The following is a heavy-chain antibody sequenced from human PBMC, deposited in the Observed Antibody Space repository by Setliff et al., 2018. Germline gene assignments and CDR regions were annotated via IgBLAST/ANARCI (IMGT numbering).Heavy chain of an antibody. J-gene: IGHJ4*02. CDR1: GGSFSTYY. Sequence: SETLSLTCAVYGGSFSTYYWIWIRQPPGKGLEWIGEINHRGSTNYNPSLKSRVTISVDTSKNQFSLKLRSVTAAGTALYCCAVVAHGATVVKMGSEGIFDYWGQGTLVTVSS. CDR2: INHRGST. D-gene: IGHD4-17*01. CDR3: AVVAHGATVVKMGSEGIFDY. V-gene: IGHV4-34*01.